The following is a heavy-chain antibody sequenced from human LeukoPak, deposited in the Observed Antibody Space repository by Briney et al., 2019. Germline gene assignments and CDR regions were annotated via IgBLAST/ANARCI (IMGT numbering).Heavy chain of an antibody. Sequence: GGSLRLSCEASGSGFTFGNFAFSWVRQAPGKGLEWVSSISSSSSYIYYADSVKGRFTISRDNAKNSLYLQMNSLRAEDTAVYYCAPAARTPYWGQGTLVTVSS. J-gene: IGHJ4*02. CDR3: APAARTPY. CDR2: ISSSSSYI. CDR1: GSGFTFGNFA. D-gene: IGHD6-6*01. V-gene: IGHV3-21*01.